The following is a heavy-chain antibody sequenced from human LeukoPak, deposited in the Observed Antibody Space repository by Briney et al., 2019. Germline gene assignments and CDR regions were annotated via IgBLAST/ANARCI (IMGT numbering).Heavy chain of an antibody. CDR3: ARVGQRHDDS. D-gene: IGHD6-25*01. Sequence: SETLSLTCAVYGGSFSGYYWSWIRQPPGKGLEWIGEINHSGSTNYNPSLKSRVTTSVDWSKNQFSLKLNSLTAADTAVYYCARVGQRHDDSWGQGTLVTVSS. CDR2: INHSGST. V-gene: IGHV4-34*01. J-gene: IGHJ4*02. CDR1: GGSFSGYY.